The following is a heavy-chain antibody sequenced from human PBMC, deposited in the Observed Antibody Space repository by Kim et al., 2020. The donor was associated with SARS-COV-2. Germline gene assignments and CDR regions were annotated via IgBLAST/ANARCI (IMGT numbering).Heavy chain of an antibody. Sequence: GGSLRLSCAASGFTFGDYAMHWVRQAPGKGLEWVSGISWNSGSIGYADSVKGRFTISRDNAKNSLYLQMNSLRAEDTALYYCAKAGPRRYYYYGMDVWGQGTTVTVSS. CDR3: AKAGPRRYYYYGMDV. D-gene: IGHD1-1*01. CDR2: ISWNSGSI. V-gene: IGHV3-9*01. CDR1: GFTFGDYA. J-gene: IGHJ6*02.